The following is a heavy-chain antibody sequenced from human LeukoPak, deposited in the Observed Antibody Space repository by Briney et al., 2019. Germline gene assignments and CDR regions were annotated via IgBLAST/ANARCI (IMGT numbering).Heavy chain of an antibody. CDR1: GDSVSNNNGA. V-gene: IGHV6-1*01. Sequence: SQTLSLTCAISGDSVSNNNGAWSWIRQSPSRGLEWLGRTYYRSQWHNDYARSVMSRISVDPDTPKNQFSLHLSSVTPDDTAVYYCASGYAFDVWGRGTMVTVSS. CDR3: ASGYAFDV. J-gene: IGHJ3*01. CDR2: TYYRSQWHN.